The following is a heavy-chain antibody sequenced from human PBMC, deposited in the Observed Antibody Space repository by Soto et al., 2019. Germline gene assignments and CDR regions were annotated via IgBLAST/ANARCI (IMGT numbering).Heavy chain of an antibody. CDR3: ARIGDSSVNSVFDY. D-gene: IGHD5-12*01. V-gene: IGHV2-26*01. CDR1: GFAISNARMG. Sequence: QVTLKESGPVLVKPTETLTLTCNVSGFAISNARMGVSWIRQSPGKALEWLAHIFSSDDKSYSTSLKSRLTISKDTSKSQVVLTMTNMDPVDTATYYCARIGDSSVNSVFDYWGQGTLVTVSS. CDR2: IFSSDDK. J-gene: IGHJ4*02.